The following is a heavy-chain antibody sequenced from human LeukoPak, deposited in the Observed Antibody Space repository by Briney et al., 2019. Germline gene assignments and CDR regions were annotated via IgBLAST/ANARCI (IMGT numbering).Heavy chain of an antibody. D-gene: IGHD1-7*01. CDR1: GYTFSAYY. CDR3: ARSFKTGTNEGAAY. V-gene: IGHV1-2*02. Sequence: GASVKVSCKASGYTFSAYYIHWVRQAPGQGLEYMGCINPASGGTNYAENFQGRITMTADASITTAYMESSSLRSDDTAVFYCARSFKTGTNEGAAYWGQGTLVTVSS. CDR2: INPASGGT. J-gene: IGHJ4*02.